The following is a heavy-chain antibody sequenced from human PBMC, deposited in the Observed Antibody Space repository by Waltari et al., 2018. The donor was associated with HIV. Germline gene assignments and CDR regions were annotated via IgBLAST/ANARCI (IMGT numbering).Heavy chain of an antibody. Sequence: EVQLVESGGGLFQPGGSLRLSCEASGFTFRSHRLHWARQATGKGLVWVSRINSDGSSTSYADSVKGRFTISRDNAKNTLYLQMNSLRAEDTAVYYCARWATRFDPWGQGTLVTVSS. CDR3: ARWATRFDP. CDR2: INSDGSST. J-gene: IGHJ5*02. V-gene: IGHV3-74*01. CDR1: GFTFRSHR.